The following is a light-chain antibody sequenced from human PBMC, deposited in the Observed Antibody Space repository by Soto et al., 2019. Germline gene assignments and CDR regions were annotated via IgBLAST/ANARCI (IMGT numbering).Light chain of an antibody. J-gene: IGLJ1*01. CDR3: AAWDDSLNGYG. V-gene: IGLV1-44*01. CDR1: SSNIGSNT. CDR2: SNN. Sequence: QSVLTQPPSASGTPGQRVTISCSGSSSNIGSNTVNWYQQLPGTAPKLVIYSNNQRPSGVPDRFSGSKAGTSASLAISGLQCEDEADYYCAAWDDSLNGYGFGTGTKLTVL.